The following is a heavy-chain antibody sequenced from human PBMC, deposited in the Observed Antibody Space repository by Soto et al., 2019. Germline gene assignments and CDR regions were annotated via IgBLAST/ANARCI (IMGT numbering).Heavy chain of an antibody. CDR1: GDSVTSGRYY. V-gene: IGHV4-39*07. Sequence: SETLSLTCTVSGDSVTSGRYYWGWVRQAPGKGLEWIGSVPHAGNTYYNPSLKSRVTLLIDTSKNQFSLSLSSVTAADTAVYYCARGWFVVVPAAISYYYGMDVWGQGTTVTVSS. CDR2: VPHAGNT. CDR3: ARGWFVVVPAAISYYYGMDV. J-gene: IGHJ6*02. D-gene: IGHD2-2*02.